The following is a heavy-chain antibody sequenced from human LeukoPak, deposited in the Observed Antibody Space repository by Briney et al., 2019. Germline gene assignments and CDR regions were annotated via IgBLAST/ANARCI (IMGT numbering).Heavy chain of an antibody. Sequence: GGSLRLSCAASGFTFSSYTMNWARQSRGKGLEWVSSISSSSSYIYYADSVTGRFTISRDNAKNSLYLQMDSLSAEDTAVYYCVRGIYYYDSRGYYGGIYWGQGTLVTVSS. D-gene: IGHD3-22*01. CDR3: VRGIYYYDSRGYYGGIY. CDR1: GFTFSSYT. J-gene: IGHJ4*02. CDR2: ISSSSSYI. V-gene: IGHV3-21*01.